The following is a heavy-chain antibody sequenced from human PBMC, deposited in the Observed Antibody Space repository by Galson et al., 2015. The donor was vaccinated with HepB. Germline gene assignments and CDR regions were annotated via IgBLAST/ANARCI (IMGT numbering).Heavy chain of an antibody. V-gene: IGHV3-15*01. CDR2: IKSKTDGGTT. Sequence: SLRLSCAASGFTFSNAWMSWVRQAPGKGLEWVGRIKSKTDGGTTGYAAPVKGRFTISRDESKTTLYLQMNSLKTEDTAVYYCTTGGFGQFLYWSVWGQGTLVTVSS. D-gene: IGHD3-10*01. CDR1: GFTFSNAW. J-gene: IGHJ4*02. CDR3: TTGGFGQFLYWSV.